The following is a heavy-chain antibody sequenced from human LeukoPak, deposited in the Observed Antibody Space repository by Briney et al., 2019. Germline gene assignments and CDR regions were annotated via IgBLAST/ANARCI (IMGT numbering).Heavy chain of an antibody. J-gene: IGHJ4*02. D-gene: IGHD3-22*01. CDR2: IKEDGSEK. CDR1: GFTFSTYW. V-gene: IGHV3-7*01. CDR3: ARDSSGYQ. Sequence: GGSLRLSCAASGFTFSTYWMSWVRQAPGKRLEWVANIKEDGSEKYYGDSVKGRFTISRDNAKNSLYLQMNSLRAEDTAVYYCARDSSGYQWGQGTLVTVSS.